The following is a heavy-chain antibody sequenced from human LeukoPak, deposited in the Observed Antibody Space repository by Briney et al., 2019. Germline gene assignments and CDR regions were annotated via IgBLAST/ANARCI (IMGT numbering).Heavy chain of an antibody. J-gene: IGHJ3*02. CDR3: ARGGLNFDAFDI. V-gene: IGHV3-21*01. CDR2: IGSRSAYT. Sequence: PGGSLRLSCAASGFTVSSNYMSWVRQAPGKGLEWVSSIGSRSAYTYYADSVKGRFTISRGNTKNSLYLQMNSLRAGDTAVYYCARGGLNFDAFDIWGQGTMVTVSS. D-gene: IGHD1-7*01. CDR1: GFTVSSNY.